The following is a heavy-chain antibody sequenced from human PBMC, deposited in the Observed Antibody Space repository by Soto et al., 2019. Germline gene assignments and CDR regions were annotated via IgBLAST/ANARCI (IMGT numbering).Heavy chain of an antibody. CDR1: GGSISSGDYY. CDR3: AQSGLGGMVRGVDYYYYGMDV. D-gene: IGHD3-10*01. CDR2: IYYSGST. Sequence: SETLSLTCTVSGGSISSGDYYWSWIRQPPGKGLEWIGYIYYSGSTYYNPSLKSRVTISVDTSKNQFSLKLSSVTAADTAVYYCAQSGLGGMVRGVDYYYYGMDVWGQGXTVTV. V-gene: IGHV4-30-4*01. J-gene: IGHJ6*02.